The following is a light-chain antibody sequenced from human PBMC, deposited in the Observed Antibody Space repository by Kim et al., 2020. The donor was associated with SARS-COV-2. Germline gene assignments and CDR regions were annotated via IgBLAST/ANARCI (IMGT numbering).Light chain of an antibody. V-gene: IGLV1-44*01. CDR1: SSNIGSNN. CDR3: GTWDGSLNGRV. Sequence: QSVLTQPPSVSGTPGQRVTISCSGSSSNIGSNNVNWYQQVPGTAPKLLMFSNNQRPSGVPDRVSGSKSGTSASLIISGLQSEDEANYYCGTWDGSLNGRVFGGGTKLTVL. CDR2: SNN. J-gene: IGLJ3*02.